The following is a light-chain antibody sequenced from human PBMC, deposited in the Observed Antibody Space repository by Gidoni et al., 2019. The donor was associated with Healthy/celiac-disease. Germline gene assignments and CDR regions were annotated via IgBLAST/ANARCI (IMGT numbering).Light chain of an antibody. V-gene: IGKV1-39*01. J-gene: IGKJ2*04. CDR1: QSISSY. Sequence: IQMTPSPSSLSASVGDRVTITCRASQSISSYLNWYQQKPGKAPKLLIYGASSLQSGVPSRFSGSGAGTDFTLTISSLQPEDFATYYCQQSYTTPRSFGQGTKLEIK. CDR2: GAS. CDR3: QQSYTTPRS.